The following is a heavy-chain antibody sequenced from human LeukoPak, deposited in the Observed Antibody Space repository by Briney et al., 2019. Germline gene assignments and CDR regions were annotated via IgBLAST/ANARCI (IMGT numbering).Heavy chain of an antibody. D-gene: IGHD6-6*01. CDR1: GFTFDDYA. J-gene: IGHJ4*02. Sequence: GGSLRLSCAASGFTFDDYAMQWVRQAPGKGLEWVSGISWNSGSIGYADSVKGRFTISRDNAKNSLYLQMNSLRAEDTALYYCAKDIGFLGSSSGIDYWGQGTLVTVSS. CDR3: AKDIGFLGSSSGIDY. CDR2: ISWNSGSI. V-gene: IGHV3-9*01.